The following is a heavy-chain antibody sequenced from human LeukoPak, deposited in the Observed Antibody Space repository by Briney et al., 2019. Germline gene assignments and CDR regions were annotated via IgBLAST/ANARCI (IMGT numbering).Heavy chain of an antibody. D-gene: IGHD3-22*01. Sequence: GGSLRLSCAASGFTFSSYGMSWVRQAPGKGLEWVSAISGSGGSTYYADSVKGRFTISRDNSKNTLYLQMNSLRAEDTAVYYCAKDLANYYDSSGYDAFGIWGQGTMVTVSS. J-gene: IGHJ3*02. CDR2: ISGSGGST. CDR1: GFTFSSYG. V-gene: IGHV3-23*01. CDR3: AKDLANYYDSSGYDAFGI.